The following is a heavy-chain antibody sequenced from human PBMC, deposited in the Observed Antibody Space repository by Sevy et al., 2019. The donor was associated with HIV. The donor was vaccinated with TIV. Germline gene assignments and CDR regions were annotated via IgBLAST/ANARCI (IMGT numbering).Heavy chain of an antibody. D-gene: IGHD4-17*01. CDR1: GYTLTELS. CDR3: ATGDHGDYEFDY. V-gene: IGHV1-24*01. Sequence: ASVKVSCKVSGYTLTELSMHWARQAPGRGLEWMGGFDPEDGETIYAQKFQGRVTMTEDTSTDTAYMELSSLRSEDTAVYYCATGDHGDYEFDYWGQGTLVTVSS. J-gene: IGHJ4*02. CDR2: FDPEDGET.